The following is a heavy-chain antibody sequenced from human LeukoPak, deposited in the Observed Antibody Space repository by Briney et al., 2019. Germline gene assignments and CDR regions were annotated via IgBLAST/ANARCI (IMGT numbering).Heavy chain of an antibody. Sequence: GGSLRHSCAAPGFTLRRYAMSGVRQAPGNGLQWVSAISDSGAATNYADSVKGRLTISRDNSKNTLYLQMNSLSAEDTAVYYCAKRSCSGGSCNFDYWGQGTLVTVSS. V-gene: IGHV3-23*01. CDR1: GFTLRRYA. CDR3: AKRSCSGGSCNFDY. D-gene: IGHD2-15*01. CDR2: ISDSGAAT. J-gene: IGHJ4*02.